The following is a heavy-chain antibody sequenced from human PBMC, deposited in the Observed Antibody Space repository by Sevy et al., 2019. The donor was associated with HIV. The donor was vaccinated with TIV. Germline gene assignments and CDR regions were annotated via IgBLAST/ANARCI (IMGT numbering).Heavy chain of an antibody. CDR2: IYPDDSET. Sequence: GESLKISCEGSGYSFTSHWVGWVRHMPGKGLGWMGIIYPDDSETRYSPSFQGQVTFSADKSISTAYLQWSSLQASDTAMYYCATSRSGYFGSSGYYIYWGQGTMVTVSS. CDR1: GYSFTSHW. V-gene: IGHV5-51*01. CDR3: ATSRSGYFGSSGYYIY. D-gene: IGHD3-22*01. J-gene: IGHJ4*02.